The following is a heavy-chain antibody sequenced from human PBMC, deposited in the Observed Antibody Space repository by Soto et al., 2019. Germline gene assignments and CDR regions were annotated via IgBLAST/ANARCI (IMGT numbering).Heavy chain of an antibody. Sequence: QVQLVESGGGVVQPGRSLRLSCAASGFTFSSYGMHWVRQAPGKGLEWVAVISYDGSNIYYADSVKGRFTISRDNSKNPLYLQMNSLRAEDTAVYYCAKELGGSLVYYYGMDVWGQGTTVPVSS. D-gene: IGHD1-26*01. J-gene: IGHJ6*02. CDR2: ISYDGSNI. CDR1: GFTFSSYG. CDR3: AKELGGSLVYYYGMDV. V-gene: IGHV3-30*18.